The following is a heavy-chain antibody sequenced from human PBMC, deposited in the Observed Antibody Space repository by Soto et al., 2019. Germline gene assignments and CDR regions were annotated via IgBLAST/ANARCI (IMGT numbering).Heavy chain of an antibody. CDR2: IYHSGST. CDR3: ARALAGVRGGGSFDY. Sequence: QVQLQESGPGLVKPSGTLSLTCAVSGGSISSSNWWSWVRQPPGKGLEWIGEIYHSGSTNYNPSPKCRVTLSTDKTKNQFSLKLSSVTAAGTAVYYCARALAGVRGGGSFDYWGQGTLVTVSS. CDR1: GGSISSSNW. J-gene: IGHJ4*02. D-gene: IGHD2-21*01. V-gene: IGHV4-4*02.